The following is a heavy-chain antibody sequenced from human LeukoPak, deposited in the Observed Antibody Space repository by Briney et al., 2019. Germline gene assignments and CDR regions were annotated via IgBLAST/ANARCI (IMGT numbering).Heavy chain of an antibody. J-gene: IGHJ4*02. CDR3: ARGYGGFDY. V-gene: IGHV3-23*01. Sequence: PGGSLTLSCAASGFTFSNYGMTWVRQAPGKGLEWVSGLSGSGGSTYYADSVKGRFTISRDNSKNTLYLQMNSLRAEDTAVYYCARGYGGFDYWGEGTLVTVSS. D-gene: IGHD4-23*01. CDR2: LSGSGGST. CDR1: GFTFSNYG.